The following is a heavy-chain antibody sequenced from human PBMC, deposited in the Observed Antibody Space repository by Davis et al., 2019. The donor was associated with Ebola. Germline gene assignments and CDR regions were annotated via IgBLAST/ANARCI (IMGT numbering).Heavy chain of an antibody. CDR3: AKPAAAGLTYFDY. D-gene: IGHD6-13*01. V-gene: IGHV4-4*07. CDR2: ISASGNT. CDR1: GDSISNNY. Sequence: PSETLSLTCTVSGDSISNNYWSWIRQPAGQGLEWIGRISASGNTNYSPSLKSRVTMSVDTSKNQFSLKLSSVTAADTAVYYYAKPAAAGLTYFDYWGQGTLVTVSS. J-gene: IGHJ4*02.